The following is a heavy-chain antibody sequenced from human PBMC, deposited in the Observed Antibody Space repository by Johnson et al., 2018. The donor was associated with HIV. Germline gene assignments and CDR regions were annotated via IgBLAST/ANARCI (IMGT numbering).Heavy chain of an antibody. J-gene: IGHJ3*02. V-gene: IGHV3-30*18. CDR2: ISYDGSTK. Sequence: QVQLVESGGGVVQPGRSLRLSCAASGFTFSSYGMHWVRQAPGKGLEWVAVISYDGSTKYYADSVKGRFTISRDNSKNTLYLQMNSLRAEDTAVYYGAKDVVVAASGDAFDIWGQGTMVTVSS. D-gene: IGHD2-15*01. CDR1: GFTFSSYG. CDR3: AKDVVVAASGDAFDI.